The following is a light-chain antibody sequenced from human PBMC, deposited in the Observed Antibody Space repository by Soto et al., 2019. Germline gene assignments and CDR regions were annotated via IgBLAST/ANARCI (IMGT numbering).Light chain of an antibody. V-gene: IGKV1-39*01. CDR2: AAS. CDR3: QQTFSTPIT. J-gene: IGKJ5*01. CDR1: QTVRTY. Sequence: DIQMTQSPSSLSASVGDRVTITCRASQTVRTYLNWYQQKPGKTPTLLVYAASTLGSAVPPRFTGAGSETDFTLTISGLQPEDFATYYCQQTFSTPITFGQGTRLE.